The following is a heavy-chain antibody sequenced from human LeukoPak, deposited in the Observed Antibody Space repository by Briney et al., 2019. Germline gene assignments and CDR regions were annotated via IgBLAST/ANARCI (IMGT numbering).Heavy chain of an antibody. CDR2: IYYSGST. CDR1: GGSISSYY. V-gene: IGHV4-59*01. CDR3: ARDTVDTAHWYFDL. J-gene: IGHJ2*01. Sequence: SETLSLTCTVSGGSISSYYWSWIRQPPGKGLEWIGYIYYSGSTNYNPSLKSRVTISVDTSKNQFSLKLSSVTAADTAVYYCARDTVDTAHWYFDLWGRGTLVTASS. D-gene: IGHD5-18*01.